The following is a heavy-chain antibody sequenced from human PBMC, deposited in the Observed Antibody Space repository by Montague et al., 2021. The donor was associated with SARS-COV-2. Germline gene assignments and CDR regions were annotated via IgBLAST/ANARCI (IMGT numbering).Heavy chain of an antibody. V-gene: IGHV2-70*01. Sequence: PALVKPTQTLTLTCTFSGFSRNTSGMGVSWIRQPPGKAREWLALSDWDEEQYYSTSLKTRLTISKDTSKNQVVLTMTNMDPIDTATYYCARSYGDYRDSYFDYWGQGTLVTVSS. CDR2: SDWDEEQ. J-gene: IGHJ4*02. CDR3: ARSYGDYRDSYFDY. D-gene: IGHD4-17*01. CDR1: GFSRNTSGMG.